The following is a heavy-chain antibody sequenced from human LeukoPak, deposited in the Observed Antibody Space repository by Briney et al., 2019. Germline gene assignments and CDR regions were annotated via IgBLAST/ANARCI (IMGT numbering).Heavy chain of an antibody. J-gene: IGHJ4*02. Sequence: GSLRLSCAASGFTFSTYTMYWVRHPPGKRLEWVSIIGNNGGGIHYADSVKGRFTISKDNFKNALYLQMNSLRVEDTAVYYCAIDPNWGTHSWGQGVLVTVSS. D-gene: IGHD7-27*01. CDR2: IGNNGGGI. CDR1: GFTFSTYT. CDR3: AIDPNWGTHS. V-gene: IGHV3-23*01.